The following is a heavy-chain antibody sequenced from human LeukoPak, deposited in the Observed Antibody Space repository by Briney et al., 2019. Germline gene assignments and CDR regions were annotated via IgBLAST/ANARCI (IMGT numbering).Heavy chain of an antibody. V-gene: IGHV1-2*04. D-gene: IGHD6-19*01. CDR1: GYTFTGYY. J-gene: IGHJ6*02. CDR2: INPNSGGT. CDR3: ARIGNGAVAGQNYGMDV. Sequence: ASVKVSCKASGYTFTGYYMHWVRQAPGQGLEWMGWINPNSGGTNYAQKFQGWVTMTRDTSISTAYMELSRLRSDGTAVYYCARIGNGAVAGQNYGMDVWGQGTTVTVSS.